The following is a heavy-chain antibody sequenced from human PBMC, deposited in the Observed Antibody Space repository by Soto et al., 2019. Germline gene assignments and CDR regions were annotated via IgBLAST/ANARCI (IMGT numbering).Heavy chain of an antibody. V-gene: IGHV3-23*03. Sequence: GGSLRLSCAASGFTFSSYAMSWVRQAPGKGQEWVSVIYSGGSTYYADSVKGRFTISRDNSKNTLYLQMNSLRAEDTAVYYCAKEGKYYYDSSGHHFDYWGQGTLVTVSS. CDR3: AKEGKYYYDSSGHHFDY. J-gene: IGHJ4*02. CDR1: GFTFSSYA. CDR2: IYSGGST. D-gene: IGHD3-22*01.